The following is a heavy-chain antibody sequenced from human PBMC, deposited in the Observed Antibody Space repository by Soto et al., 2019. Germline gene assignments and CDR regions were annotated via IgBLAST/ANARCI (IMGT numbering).Heavy chain of an antibody. CDR2: ISAYNGNT. D-gene: IGHD3-3*01. V-gene: IGHV1-18*01. Sequence: ASVKVSCKASGYTFTSYGISWVRQAPGQGLEWMGWISAYNGNTNYAQKLQGRVTMTTDTSTSTAYTELRSLRSDDTAVYYCARVYYDFWSGYYTGLENWFVPWGQGTLVTVSS. CDR1: GYTFTSYG. CDR3: ARVYYDFWSGYYTGLENWFVP. J-gene: IGHJ5*02.